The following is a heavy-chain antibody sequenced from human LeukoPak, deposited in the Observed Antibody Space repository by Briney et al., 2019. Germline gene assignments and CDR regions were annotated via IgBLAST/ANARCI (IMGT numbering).Heavy chain of an antibody. CDR2: ISGSSSCI. D-gene: IGHD3-22*01. CDR1: GFTFSSYS. CDR3: ARDSSGSY. Sequence: GGSLRLSCAASGFTFSSYSMNWVRQAPGKGLEWVSSISGSSSCIYYADSVKGRFTISRDNAKNSLYLQMNSLRAEDTAVYYCARDSSGSYWGQGTLVTVSS. V-gene: IGHV3-21*06. J-gene: IGHJ4*02.